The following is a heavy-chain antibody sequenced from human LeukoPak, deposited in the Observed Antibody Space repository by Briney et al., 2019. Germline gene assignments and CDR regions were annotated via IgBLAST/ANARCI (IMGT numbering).Heavy chain of an antibody. CDR3: AGGDGGDWTKYYFDY. V-gene: IGHV3-53*01. J-gene: IGHJ4*02. CDR2: IYSGGNT. Sequence: GGSLRLSCAASGFTVSSNYMSWVRQAPGKGLEWVSVIYSGGNTYYADSVKGRFTISRDNSKNTLYLQVNSLRAEDTAVYYCAGGDGGDWTKYYFDYWGQGTLVTVSS. CDR1: GFTVSSNY. D-gene: IGHD2-21*01.